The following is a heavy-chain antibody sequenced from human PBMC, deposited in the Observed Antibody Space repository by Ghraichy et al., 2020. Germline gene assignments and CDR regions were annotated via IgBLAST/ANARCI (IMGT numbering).Heavy chain of an antibody. CDR1: GLTFDDAW. V-gene: IGHV3-15*01. Sequence: GGSLRLSCAVSGLTFDDAWMSWVRQAPGKGLEWVGRIKSLTAGGTADYADPVEGRFSISRDDSRNTVFLEMHSLKTEDTAIYYCTTDEASGWYNGIFDHWGQGVLVTVSP. CDR3: TTDEASGWYNGIFDH. J-gene: IGHJ4*02. CDR2: IKSLTAGGTA. D-gene: IGHD6-19*01.